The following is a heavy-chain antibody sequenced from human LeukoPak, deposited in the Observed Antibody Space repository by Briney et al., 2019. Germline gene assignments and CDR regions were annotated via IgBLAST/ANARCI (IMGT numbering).Heavy chain of an antibody. CDR2: INYSGDDI. V-gene: IGHV1-46*01. CDR3: ASRPEGGYSFDY. Sequence: GASVKVSCKASGYTFTRYYMHWVGQAPGQGGEWVGIINYSGDDIIYAQNFQGRDTMTRDTSTSTVYLEFSSLRSEDTAVYYCASRPEGGYSFDYWGQGTLVTVSS. J-gene: IGHJ4*02. D-gene: IGHD5-12*01. CDR1: GYTFTRYY.